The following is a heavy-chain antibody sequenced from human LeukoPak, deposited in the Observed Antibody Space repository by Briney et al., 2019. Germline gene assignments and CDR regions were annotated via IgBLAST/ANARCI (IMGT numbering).Heavy chain of an antibody. CDR2: ISYDGSNK. Sequence: PGRSLRLSCAASGFTFSSYGMHWVRQAPGKGLEWVAVISYDGSNKYYADSVKGRFTISRDNSKNTLYPQMNSLRAEDTAVYYCAKDYEQQLVHDAFDIWGQGTMVTVSS. V-gene: IGHV3-30*18. J-gene: IGHJ3*02. D-gene: IGHD6-13*01. CDR1: GFTFSSYG. CDR3: AKDYEQQLVHDAFDI.